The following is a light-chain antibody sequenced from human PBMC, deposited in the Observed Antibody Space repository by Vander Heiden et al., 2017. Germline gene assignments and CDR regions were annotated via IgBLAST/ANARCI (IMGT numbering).Light chain of an antibody. V-gene: IGKV1-33*01. CDR3: QQYDNPPT. CDR2: DAS. Sequence: DIQMTQSPSSLSASVGDRVTIPCQASQDISNYLNWYQQKPGKAPKLLIYDASNLETGVPSRFSGSGSGTDFTFTISSLQPEDIATYYCQQYDNPPTFGGGTKVEIK. CDR1: QDISNY. J-gene: IGKJ4*01.